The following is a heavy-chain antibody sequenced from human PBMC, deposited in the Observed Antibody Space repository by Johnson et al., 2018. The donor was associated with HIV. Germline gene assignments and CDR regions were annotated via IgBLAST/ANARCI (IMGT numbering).Heavy chain of an antibody. V-gene: IGHV3-30*03. CDR1: GFTFSSYG. J-gene: IGHJ3*02. D-gene: IGHD1-26*01. CDR3: ARDWEGYAFDI. CDR2: ISYDGSNK. Sequence: QVQLVESGGGVVQPGGSLRLSCAASGFTFSSYGMHWVRQAPGKGLEWVAVISYDGSNKYYADSAKGPFTISRDNSKNTLDLQMNRLRAQDTAVYYCARDWEGYAFDIWGQGTMVTVSS.